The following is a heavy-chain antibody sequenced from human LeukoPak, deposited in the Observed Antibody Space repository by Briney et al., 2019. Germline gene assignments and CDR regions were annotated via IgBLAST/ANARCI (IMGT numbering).Heavy chain of an antibody. D-gene: IGHD6-13*01. CDR1: GGSISSSSYY. J-gene: IGHJ4*02. Sequence: SETLSLTCTVSGGSISSSSYYWGWIRQPPGKGLEWIGSIYYSGSTYYNPSLKSRVTISVDTSKNQFSLKLSSVTAADTAVYYCARAGGPPSSWYPEYWGQGTLVTVSS. CDR2: IYYSGST. V-gene: IGHV4-39*07. CDR3: ARAGGPPSSWYPEY.